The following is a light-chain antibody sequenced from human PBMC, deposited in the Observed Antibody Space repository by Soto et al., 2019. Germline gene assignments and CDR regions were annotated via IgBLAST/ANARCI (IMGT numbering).Light chain of an antibody. V-gene: IGKV2-28*01. CDR2: LGS. J-gene: IGKJ4*01. CDR3: MQALQTRLT. CDR1: QSLLHSNGYNY. Sequence: DIVMTQSPLSLPVTPGEPASISCRSSQSLLHSNGYNYLDWYLQKPGQSPQLLIYLGSNRASGVSDRFSGSGSGTDFTLKISSVEAEDVGVYYCMQALQTRLTFGGGTKVEIK.